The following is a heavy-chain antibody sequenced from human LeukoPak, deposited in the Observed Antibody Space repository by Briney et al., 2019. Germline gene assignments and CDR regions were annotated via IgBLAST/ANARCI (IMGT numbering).Heavy chain of an antibody. D-gene: IGHD3-22*01. CDR1: GGTFSSYA. CDR2: IIPILGIA. J-gene: IGHJ4*02. V-gene: IGHV1-69*04. CDR3: AREGEPYYYDSSGCFCY. Sequence: ASVKVSCKASGGTFSSYAISWVRQAPGQGLEWMGRIIPILGIANYAQKFQGRVTITADKSTSTAYMELSSLRSEDTAVYYCAREGEPYYYDSSGCFCYWGQGTLVTVSS.